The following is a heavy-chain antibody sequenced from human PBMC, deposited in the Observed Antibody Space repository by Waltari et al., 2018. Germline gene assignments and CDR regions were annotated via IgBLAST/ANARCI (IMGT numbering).Heavy chain of an antibody. D-gene: IGHD3-10*01. CDR3: AHRFPTRGGWDSGLFDH. V-gene: IGHV2-5*02. J-gene: IGHJ4*02. CDR2: IYWDDDK. Sequence: QITLKESDPTRVRPTQTLALTCTFPGFSLSSNGVGVAWFRLPPGKPLEWLAVIYWDDDKRYNLPLRSRLTITKDTSKNQVVLTMTNMDPVDTAAYYCAHRFPTRGGWDSGLFDHWGQGTLVTVSS. CDR1: GFSLSSNGVG.